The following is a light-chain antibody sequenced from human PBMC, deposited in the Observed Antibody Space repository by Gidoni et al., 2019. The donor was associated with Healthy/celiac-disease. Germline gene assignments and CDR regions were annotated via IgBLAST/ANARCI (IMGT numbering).Light chain of an antibody. CDR3: QQHNSYSLT. J-gene: IGKJ4*01. CDR2: LAS. CDR1: QDISTW. V-gene: IGKV1-5*03. Sequence: DNKMPQSPSTLSASVGDRVTITCRASQDISTWVAWYQQQPRKAANLLIYLASSLERGVPARFSGTLSGTEFTLTISSLQPDDFATYYCQQHNSYSLTFAGXTQV.